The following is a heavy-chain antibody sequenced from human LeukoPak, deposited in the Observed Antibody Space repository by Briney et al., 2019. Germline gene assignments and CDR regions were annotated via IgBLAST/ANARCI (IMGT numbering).Heavy chain of an antibody. V-gene: IGHV4-61*05. CDR3: ASVAATRAEYFQH. D-gene: IGHD2-15*01. Sequence: SETLSLTCTVSGGSISSSTYYWTWIRQPPGKRLEWIGNIHHAGNTNYSPSLESRVSISVDTSKIQFSLKLTSVTAADTAVYYCASVAATRAEYFQHWGQGTLVTVSS. CDR1: GGSISSSTYY. CDR2: IHHAGNT. J-gene: IGHJ1*01.